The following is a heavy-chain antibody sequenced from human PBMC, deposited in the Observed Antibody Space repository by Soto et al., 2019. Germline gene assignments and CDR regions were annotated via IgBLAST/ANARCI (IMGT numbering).Heavy chain of an antibody. D-gene: IGHD5-18*01. Sequence: GGSLRLSCAASGFTFSSYGMHWVRQAPGKGLEWVAVISYDGSNKYYADSVKGRFTISRDNSKNTLYLQMNSLRAEDTAVYYRAKDEGGYSYGQDYYYYGMDVWGQGTTVTVSS. V-gene: IGHV3-30*18. J-gene: IGHJ6*02. CDR1: GFTFSSYG. CDR3: AKDEGGYSYGQDYYYYGMDV. CDR2: ISYDGSNK.